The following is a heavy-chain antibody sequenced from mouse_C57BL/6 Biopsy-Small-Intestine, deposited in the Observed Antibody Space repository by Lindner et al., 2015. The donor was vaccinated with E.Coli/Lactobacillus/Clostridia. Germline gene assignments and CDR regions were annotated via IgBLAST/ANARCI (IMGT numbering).Heavy chain of an antibody. CDR3: ARVVTVSGVWLDP. D-gene: IGHD2-2*01. CDR2: ITAYNGDT. CDR1: GYSFPRST. V-gene: IGHV1-79*01. Sequence: SVKVSCKASGYSFPRSTITWVRQAPGQGLEWMGWITAYNGDTNYAQKFQGRATMTADASTTTAFMELRSLRSDDTAVYFCARVVTVSGVWLDPWGQGTLVTVSS. J-gene: IGHJ4*01.